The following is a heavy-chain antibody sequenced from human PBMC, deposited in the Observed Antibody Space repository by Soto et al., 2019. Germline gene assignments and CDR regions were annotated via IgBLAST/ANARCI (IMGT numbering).Heavy chain of an antibody. Sequence: QVQLQESGPGLVKPSETLSLTCTVSGGSVSSDSFYWSWIRQPPGKGLEWIGYTYYSGTTSYNPSLMSRVTISVDTFKKQFALILSSVTAADTAVYYCARVKLAADGTVYYWGQGTLVTVSS. D-gene: IGHD6-13*01. V-gene: IGHV4-61*01. CDR3: ARVKLAADGTVYY. CDR1: GGSVSSDSFY. J-gene: IGHJ4*02. CDR2: TYYSGTT.